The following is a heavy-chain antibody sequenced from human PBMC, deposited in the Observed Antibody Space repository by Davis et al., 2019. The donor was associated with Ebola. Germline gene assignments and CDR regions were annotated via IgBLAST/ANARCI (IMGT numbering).Heavy chain of an antibody. D-gene: IGHD6-19*01. J-gene: IGHJ4*02. CDR1: GYTFTSYG. CDR2: ISAYNGNT. CDR3: ARDRLAVAADY. Sequence: AASVKVSCKASGYTFTSYGISWVRQAPGQGLEWMGWISAYNGNTNYAQKFQGRVTITADKSTSTAYMELSSLRSEDTAVYYCARDRLAVAADYWGQGTLVTVSS. V-gene: IGHV1-18*01.